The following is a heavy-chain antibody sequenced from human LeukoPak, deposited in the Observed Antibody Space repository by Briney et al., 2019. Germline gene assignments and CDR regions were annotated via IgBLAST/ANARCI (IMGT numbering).Heavy chain of an antibody. CDR1: GFTFSSYA. CDR3: ARLYGPQIRYFDY. V-gene: IGHV3-53*01. CDR2: IYSGGST. Sequence: GGSLRLSCAASGFTFSSYAMSWVRQAPGKGLEWVSAIYSGGSTYYADSVKGRFTISRDNSKNTLYLQMNSLRAEDTAVYYCARLYGPQIRYFDYWGQGTLVTISS. J-gene: IGHJ4*02. D-gene: IGHD2-8*01.